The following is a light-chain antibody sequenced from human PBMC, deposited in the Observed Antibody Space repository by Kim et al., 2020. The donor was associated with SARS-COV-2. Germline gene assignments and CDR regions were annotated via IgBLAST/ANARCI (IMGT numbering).Light chain of an antibody. CDR2: DAS. CDR1: QSLSIW. CDR3: QQANSFPRT. J-gene: IGKJ1*01. V-gene: IGKV1-5*01. Sequence: DIQMTQSPSTLSASIGDRVTITCRASQSLSIWLAWYQQKPGKAPNLLIYDASILESGVPSRFSGSGSGTDFTLTISSLQPEDFATYYCQQANSFPRTFGQETKVDIK.